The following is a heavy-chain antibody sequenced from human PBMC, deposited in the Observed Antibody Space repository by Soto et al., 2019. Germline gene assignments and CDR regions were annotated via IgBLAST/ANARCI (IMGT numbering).Heavy chain of an antibody. CDR3: ARWFDP. CDR2: ISHSGST. CDR1: CCSISRGGYS. V-gene: IGHV4-30-2*01. J-gene: IGHJ5*02. Sequence: QLQLQESGSGLVKPAQTLSLTCAVSCCSISRGGYSWSWIRQPPGKGLEWIGYISHSGSTYYNPSLKSRVTITVDRSKKQFSLKLSSVTAEDTAVYYCARWFDPWGQGTLVTVSS.